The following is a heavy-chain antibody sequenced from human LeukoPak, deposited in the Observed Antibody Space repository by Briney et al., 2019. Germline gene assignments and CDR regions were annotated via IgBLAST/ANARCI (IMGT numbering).Heavy chain of an antibody. J-gene: IGHJ4*02. CDR1: GFTVSSNY. CDR3: CMGDSSGYNDY. Sequence: PGGSLRLSCAASGFTVSSNYMSWVRQAPGKGLEWVSVIYSGGSTYYADSVKGRFTISSDNPKNTLYLQMNSLRAEDTAVYYCCMGDSSGYNDYWGQGTLVTVSS. D-gene: IGHD3-22*01. CDR2: IYSGGST. V-gene: IGHV3-53*01.